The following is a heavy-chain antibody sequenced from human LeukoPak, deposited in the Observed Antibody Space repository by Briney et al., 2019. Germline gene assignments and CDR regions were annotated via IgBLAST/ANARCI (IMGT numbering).Heavy chain of an antibody. J-gene: IGHJ3*02. Sequence: GASVKVSCKASGYTFTSYGISWVRQAPGQGLEWMGGIIPIFGTANYAQKFQGRVTITADESTSTAYMELSSLRSEDTAVYYCAREEAGDDYGDYPTGGAFDIWGQGTMVTVSS. CDR2: IIPIFGTA. D-gene: IGHD4-17*01. CDR3: AREEAGDDYGDYPTGGAFDI. CDR1: GYTFTSYG. V-gene: IGHV1-69*13.